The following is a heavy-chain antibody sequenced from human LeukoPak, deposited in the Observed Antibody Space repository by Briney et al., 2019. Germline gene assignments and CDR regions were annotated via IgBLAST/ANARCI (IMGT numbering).Heavy chain of an antibody. D-gene: IGHD4-17*01. Sequence: GGSLRLSCAASGFTFINYGMHWVRQAPGKGLEWVAVISYDGINKYYADSVKGRFTISRDNSKNTLYLQMNSLKTDDTAVYYCANYGDYHYFDYWGQGTPVTVSS. J-gene: IGHJ4*02. CDR3: ANYGDYHYFDY. CDR1: GFTFINYG. V-gene: IGHV3-30*18. CDR2: ISYDGINK.